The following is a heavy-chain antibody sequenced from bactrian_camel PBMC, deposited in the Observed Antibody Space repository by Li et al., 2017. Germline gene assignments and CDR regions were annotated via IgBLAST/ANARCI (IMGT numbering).Heavy chain of an antibody. Sequence: HVQLVESGGGSVQTGGSLTLSCAASGYTVALRFMAWFRQALGKEREWVTHTYLRGNGLSVYPDSVKGRFTTSQDNAKNTLYLQMNDLKPEDSAMYICAAGYGNASPTYWGQGTQVTVS. CDR3: AAGYGNASPTY. D-gene: IGHD2*01. CDR1: GYTVALRF. V-gene: IGHV3S61*01. J-gene: IGHJ4*01. CDR2: TYLRGNGLS.